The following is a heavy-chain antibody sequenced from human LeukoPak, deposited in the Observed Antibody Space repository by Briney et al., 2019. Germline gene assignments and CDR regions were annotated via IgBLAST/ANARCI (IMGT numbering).Heavy chain of an antibody. Sequence: GASVKVSCKASGGTFSSYAISWVRQAPGQGLEWMGGIIPIFGTANYAQKFQGRVTITADKSTSTAYMELSSLRSEDTAVYYCARSGLRFLEWTRNDYWGQGTLVTVSS. D-gene: IGHD3-3*01. CDR3: ARSGLRFLEWTRNDY. J-gene: IGHJ4*02. CDR2: IIPIFGTA. CDR1: GGTFSSYA. V-gene: IGHV1-69*06.